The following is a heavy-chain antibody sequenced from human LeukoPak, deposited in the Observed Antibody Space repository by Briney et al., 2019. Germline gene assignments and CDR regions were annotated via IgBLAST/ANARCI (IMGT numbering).Heavy chain of an antibody. J-gene: IGHJ4*02. V-gene: IGHV3-53*01. CDR1: GFTFSRYW. Sequence: PGGSLRLSCAASGFTFSRYWMSWVRQAPGKGLEWVSVIYSGGSTYYADSVKGRFTISRDNSKNTLYLQMNSLRAEDTAVYYCARDLTHCSSTSCQDYWGQGTLVTVSS. D-gene: IGHD2-2*01. CDR2: IYSGGST. CDR3: ARDLTHCSSTSCQDY.